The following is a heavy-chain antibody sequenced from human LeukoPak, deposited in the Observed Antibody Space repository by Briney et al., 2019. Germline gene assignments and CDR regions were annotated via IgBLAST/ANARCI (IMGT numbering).Heavy chain of an antibody. V-gene: IGHV3-21*01. J-gene: IGHJ4*02. CDR2: ITSSSSYI. CDR3: AREVWWDYYDSSGDFDY. Sequence: GGSLRLSCAASGFTFSSYSMNWVRQAPGKGLEWVSSITSSSSYIYYADSVKGRFTISRDNAKNSLYLQMSSLRAEDTAVYYCAREVWWDYYDSSGDFDYWGQGTLVTVSS. CDR1: GFTFSSYS. D-gene: IGHD3-22*01.